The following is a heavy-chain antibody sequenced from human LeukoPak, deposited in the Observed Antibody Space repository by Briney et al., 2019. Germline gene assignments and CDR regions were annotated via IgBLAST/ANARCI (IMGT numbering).Heavy chain of an antibody. CDR2: TYYRGTT. V-gene: IGHV4-39*07. CDR1: GASISSTSHY. J-gene: IGHJ4*02. CDR3: ARDWNRYAY. D-gene: IGHD1-1*01. Sequence: SDTLSLTCTVSGASISSTSHYWGWIRQPPGKGLEWIGSTYYRGTTYYNPSLKSRVTISVDTSKNQFSLQLSSVTAADTAVYYCARDWNRYAYWGQGTLVTVSS.